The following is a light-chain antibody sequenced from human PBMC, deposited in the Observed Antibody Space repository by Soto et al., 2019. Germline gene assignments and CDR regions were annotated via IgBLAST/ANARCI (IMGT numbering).Light chain of an antibody. Sequence: EIVLTQSPGTLSLSPGERATLSCRASQSVSSNYLAWYQQKPGQAPRLLIYGASSRATGIPDRFSGSGSGAEFTLPIKRMEPEDFAGYYCQQYGSSYPWTFGQGTKVDIK. CDR1: QSVSSNY. V-gene: IGKV3-20*01. J-gene: IGKJ1*01. CDR3: QQYGSSYPWT. CDR2: GAS.